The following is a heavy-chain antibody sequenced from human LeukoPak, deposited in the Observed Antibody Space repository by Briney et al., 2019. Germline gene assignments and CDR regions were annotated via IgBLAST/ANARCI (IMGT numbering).Heavy chain of an antibody. Sequence: GSSVKVSRKTSGGTFSSYAISWVRQAPGQGLEWMGRIIPIFGTANYAQKFQGRVTITTDESTSTAYMELSSLRSEDTAVYYCARADYSNYVGYFDYWGQGTLVTVSS. CDR1: GGTFSSYA. CDR2: IIPIFGTA. D-gene: IGHD4-11*01. CDR3: ARADYSNYVGYFDY. V-gene: IGHV1-69*05. J-gene: IGHJ4*02.